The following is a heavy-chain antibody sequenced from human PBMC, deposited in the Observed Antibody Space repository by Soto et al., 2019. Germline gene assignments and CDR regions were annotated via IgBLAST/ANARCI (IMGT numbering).Heavy chain of an antibody. Sequence: ASVKVCCKASGYTFTSYVISWVRQAPGQGLEWMGWISAYNGNTNYAQKLQGRVTMTTDTSTSTAYMELRSLRSDDTAVYYCATLHYYDRSGYLLYYCGQGTLVTVSS. J-gene: IGHJ4*02. V-gene: IGHV1-18*01. CDR1: GYTFTSYV. CDR2: ISAYNGNT. CDR3: ATLHYYDRSGYLLYY. D-gene: IGHD3-22*01.